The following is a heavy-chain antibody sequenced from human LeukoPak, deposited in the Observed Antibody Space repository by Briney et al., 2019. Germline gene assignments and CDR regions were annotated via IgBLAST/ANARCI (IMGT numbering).Heavy chain of an antibody. CDR2: IIPIFDTA. D-gene: IGHD2-21*02. CDR3: ASRVTAGPYFDY. J-gene: IGHJ4*02. Sequence: SVKVSCKASGGTFSSYAISWVRQAPGQGLEWMGGIIPIFDTANYAQKFQGRVTITTDESTSTAYMELSSLRSEDTAVYYCASRVTAGPYFDYWGQGTLVTVSS. V-gene: IGHV1-69*05. CDR1: GGTFSSYA.